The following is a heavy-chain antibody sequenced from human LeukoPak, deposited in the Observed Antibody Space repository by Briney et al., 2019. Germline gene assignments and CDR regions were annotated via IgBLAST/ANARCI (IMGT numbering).Heavy chain of an antibody. D-gene: IGHD6-13*01. CDR3: AKDIAAAADDWYFDL. CDR2: ISAYNGNT. CDR1: GYTFTSYG. Sequence: ASVKVSCKASGYTFTSYGISWVRQAPGQGLEWMGWISAYNGNTSYAQKLQGRVTMTTDTSTSTAYMELRSLRSDDTAVYYCAKDIAAAADDWYFDLWGRGTLVTVSS. V-gene: IGHV1-18*01. J-gene: IGHJ2*01.